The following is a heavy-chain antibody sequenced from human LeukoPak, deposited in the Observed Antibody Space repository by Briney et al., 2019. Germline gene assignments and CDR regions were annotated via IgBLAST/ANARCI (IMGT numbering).Heavy chain of an antibody. D-gene: IGHD6-19*01. CDR3: ARDQAVAGIVY. V-gene: IGHV4-59*12. Sequence: SETLSLTCTVSGGSISTYYWSWIRQPPGRGLEWIGYIYYSGSTNYNPSLKSRVTISVDTSKNQFSLKLSSVTAADTAVYYCARDQAVAGIVYWGQGTLVTVSS. CDR2: IYYSGST. J-gene: IGHJ4*02. CDR1: GGSISTYY.